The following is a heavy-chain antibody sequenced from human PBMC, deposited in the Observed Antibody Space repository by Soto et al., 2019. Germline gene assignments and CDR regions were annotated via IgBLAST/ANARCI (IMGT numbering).Heavy chain of an antibody. CDR1: GYTFTTHY. V-gene: IGHV1-46*01. J-gene: IGHJ4*02. CDR2: INPSGGRT. D-gene: IGHD3-10*01. CDR3: ARAGDPYVSATFSPPLRYYFNS. Sequence: ASVKVSCKASGYTFTTHYMHWVRQAPGQGLEWMGIINPSGGRTTYALKFQGRVSLTSDTSTNTVYMELSSLRSEDTAVYYCARAGDPYVSATFSPPLRYYFNSWGQGTLVIVSS.